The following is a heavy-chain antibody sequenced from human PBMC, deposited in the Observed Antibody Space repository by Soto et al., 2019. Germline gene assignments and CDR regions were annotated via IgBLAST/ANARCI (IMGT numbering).Heavy chain of an antibody. V-gene: IGHV4-31*03. J-gene: IGHJ5*02. CDR2: IYYSGST. CDR1: GGSISSGGYY. CDR3: ARRCSGGSCYSP. Sequence: PSETLSLTCTVSGGSISSGGYYWSWIRQHPGKGLEWIGYIYYSGSTYYNPSLKSRVTISVDTSKNQFSLKLSSVTAADTAVYYCARRCSGGSCYSPWGQGTLVTVSS. D-gene: IGHD2-15*01.